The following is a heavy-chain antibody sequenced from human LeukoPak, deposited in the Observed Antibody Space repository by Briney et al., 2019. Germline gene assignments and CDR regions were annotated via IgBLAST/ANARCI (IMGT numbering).Heavy chain of an antibody. Sequence: PGGSLRLSCAASGFIFDDYGMSWVRQAPGKGLEWVSGINWNGGSTGYVDSVKGRFTISRDNAKNSLYLQMNSLRAEDTALYYCARRIVGATNWFDPWGQGTLVTVSS. CDR2: INWNGGST. V-gene: IGHV3-20*04. CDR1: GFIFDDYG. CDR3: ARRIVGATNWFDP. D-gene: IGHD1-26*01. J-gene: IGHJ5*02.